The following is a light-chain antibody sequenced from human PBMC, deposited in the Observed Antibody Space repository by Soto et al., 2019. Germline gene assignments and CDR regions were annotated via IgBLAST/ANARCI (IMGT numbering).Light chain of an antibody. CDR3: KKHGQWPIT. Sequence: EIVLTQSPGTLSLSPGERATLSGRASQSVSSSYLAWYQQKPGQAHRLLIYGASTRATGIPARFSGSGSGTEFTLTISSLQSEEFAVYYCKKHGQWPITVGKGKRLAIK. CDR1: QSVSSSY. J-gene: IGKJ5*01. CDR2: GAS. V-gene: IGKV3-20*01.